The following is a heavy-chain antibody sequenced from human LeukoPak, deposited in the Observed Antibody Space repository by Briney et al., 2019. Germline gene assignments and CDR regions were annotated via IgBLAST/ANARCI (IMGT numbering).Heavy chain of an antibody. Sequence: ASVKVSCKASGYTFTGYYVHWVRQAPGQGLEWMGWINPNSGGTNYAQKFQGRVIMTRDTSISTAYMELSRLRSDDTAVYYCARDPPGAVGYWGQGNRVTVPS. CDR2: INPNSGGT. V-gene: IGHV1-2*02. D-gene: IGHD1-26*01. CDR3: ARDPPGAVGY. CDR1: GYTFTGYY. J-gene: IGHJ4*02.